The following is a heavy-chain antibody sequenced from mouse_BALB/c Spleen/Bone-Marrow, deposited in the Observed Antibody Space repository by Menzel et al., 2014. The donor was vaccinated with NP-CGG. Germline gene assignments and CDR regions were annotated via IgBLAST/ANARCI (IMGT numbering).Heavy chain of an antibody. D-gene: IGHD1-1*01. J-gene: IGHJ4*01. V-gene: IGHV1-80*01. CDR3: ASRGDYSYAMDY. CDR2: IYPGDGDT. Sequence: QVQLKQSGAELVRPGSSVKISCKASGYTYSNYWMNWMKQRPGQGLVWIGQIYPGDGDTNYIGKFTGKATLTADKSSSTAYMQLSSLTSEDSAVYFCASRGDYSYAMDYWGQGTSVTVSS. CDR1: GYTYSNYW.